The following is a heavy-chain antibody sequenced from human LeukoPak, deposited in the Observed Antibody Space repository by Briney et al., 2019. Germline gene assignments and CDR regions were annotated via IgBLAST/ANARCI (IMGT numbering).Heavy chain of an antibody. CDR2: ISSSSSYI. J-gene: IGHJ4*02. V-gene: IGHV3-21*01. CDR1: GFTFSSYS. CDR3: AREMDYYDSSGYGYFDY. D-gene: IGHD3-22*01. Sequence: GGSLMLSCAASGFTFSSYSMNWVLQAPGKGLEWGSSISSSSSYIYYADSVKGRCTISRDNAKNSLYLQMNSLRAEDTAVYYCAREMDYYDSSGYGYFDYWGQGTLVTVSS.